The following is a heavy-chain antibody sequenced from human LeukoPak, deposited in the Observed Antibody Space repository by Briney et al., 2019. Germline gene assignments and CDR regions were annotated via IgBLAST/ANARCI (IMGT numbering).Heavy chain of an antibody. CDR3: ASRRSGTIFGVVIKYYFDY. Sequence: SETLSLTCTVSGGSISSYYWSWIRQPPGKGLEWIGYIYYSGSTNYNPSLKSRVTISVDKSKNQFSLKLSSVTAADTAVYYCASRRSGTIFGVVIKYYFDYWGQGTLVTVSS. J-gene: IGHJ4*02. CDR1: GGSISSYY. D-gene: IGHD3-3*01. V-gene: IGHV4-59*12. CDR2: IYYSGST.